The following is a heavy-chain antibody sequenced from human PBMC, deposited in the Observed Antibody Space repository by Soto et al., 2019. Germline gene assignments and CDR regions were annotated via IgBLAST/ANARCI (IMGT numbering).Heavy chain of an antibody. CDR1: GFTFSSYG. V-gene: IGHV3-30*18. D-gene: IGHD5-12*01. J-gene: IGHJ4*02. Sequence: QVQLVESGGGVVQPGRSLRLSCAASGFTFSSYGMHWVRQAPGKGLEWVAVISYDGSNKYYADSVKGRFTISRDNSKNTLYLQMNSLRAEDTAVYYCAKDRDSGYDLDDWGQGTLVTVSS. CDR3: AKDRDSGYDLDD. CDR2: ISYDGSNK.